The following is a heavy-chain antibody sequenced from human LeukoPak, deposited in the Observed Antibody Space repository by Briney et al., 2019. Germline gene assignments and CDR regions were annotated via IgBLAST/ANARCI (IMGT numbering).Heavy chain of an antibody. CDR3: AKAGSYYYGSSGWCPFDY. Sequence: PGGSLRLSCEASGFTFSSYAMSWVRQTPGKGLEWVSGISGSGGNTYYADSVKGRFTISRDNPKNTLYLQMNSLRAEDTALYYCAKAGSYYYGSSGWCPFDYWGQRTLVTVSS. V-gene: IGHV3-23*01. CDR2: ISGSGGNT. J-gene: IGHJ4*02. CDR1: GFTFSSYA. D-gene: IGHD3-22*01.